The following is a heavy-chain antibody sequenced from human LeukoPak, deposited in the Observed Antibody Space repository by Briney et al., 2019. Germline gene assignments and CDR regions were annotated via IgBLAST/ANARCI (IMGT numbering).Heavy chain of an antibody. V-gene: IGHV3-64D*06. D-gene: IGHD6-19*01. CDR1: GFTFSSYA. Sequence: QSGGSLRLSCSASGFTFSSYAMHCVRHAPGEGLEYVSAISSNGGSTYYADSVKGRFTISRDNSKNTLYLQMSSLRAEDTAVYYCVKEGYSSAWDGDWGQGTLVTVSS. CDR2: ISSNGGST. J-gene: IGHJ4*02. CDR3: VKEGYSSAWDGD.